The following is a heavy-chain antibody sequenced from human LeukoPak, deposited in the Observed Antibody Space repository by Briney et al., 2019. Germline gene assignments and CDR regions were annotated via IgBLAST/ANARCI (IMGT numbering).Heavy chain of an antibody. Sequence: PSETLSLTCTVSGGSISSYYWSWIRQPPGKGLEWIGYIYYSGSTYYNPSLKSRVTISVDTSKNQFSLKLSSVTAADTAVYYCARGPYGSGSRYFDYWGQGTLVTVSS. D-gene: IGHD3-10*01. V-gene: IGHV4-59*12. CDR2: IYYSGST. CDR1: GGSISSYY. CDR3: ARGPYGSGSRYFDY. J-gene: IGHJ4*02.